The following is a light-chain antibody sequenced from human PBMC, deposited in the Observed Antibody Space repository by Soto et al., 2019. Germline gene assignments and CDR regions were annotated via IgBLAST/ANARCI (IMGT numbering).Light chain of an antibody. CDR3: QQYDNLPTYT. CDR1: QDINTY. Sequence: DIQMTQSPSSLSASVGDRITITCQASQDINTYLNWYQQTPGKAPKLLIYDASNLEAGVPSRFSGSGSGTDFSFTSSRLQTEDIATYYCQQYDNLPTYTFGQGTKLEIK. J-gene: IGKJ2*01. V-gene: IGKV1-33*01. CDR2: DAS.